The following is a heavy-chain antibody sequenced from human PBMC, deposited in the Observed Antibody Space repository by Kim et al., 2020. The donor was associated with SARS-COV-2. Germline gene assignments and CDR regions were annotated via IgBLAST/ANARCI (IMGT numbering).Heavy chain of an antibody. CDR3: AKDGVGGMVAVVAATYTDY. CDR2: ISGSGGST. J-gene: IGHJ4*02. V-gene: IGHV3-23*01. D-gene: IGHD2-15*01. Sequence: GGSLRLSCAASGFTFSSYAMSWVRQAPGKGLEWVSAISGSGGSTYYADSVKGRFTISRDNSKNTLYLQMNSLRAEDTAVYYCAKDGVGGMVAVVAATYTDYWGQGTLVTVSS. CDR1: GFTFSSYA.